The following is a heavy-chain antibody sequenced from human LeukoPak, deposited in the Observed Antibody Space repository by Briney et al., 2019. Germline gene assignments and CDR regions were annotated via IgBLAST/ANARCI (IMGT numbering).Heavy chain of an antibody. CDR3: ARDLNDYVWGSYRTTNWFDP. CDR2: IYYSGST. D-gene: IGHD3-16*02. CDR1: GGSISSGGYY. V-gene: IGHV4-31*03. J-gene: IGHJ5*02. Sequence: SETLSLTCTVSGGSISSGGYYWSWIRQHPGKGLEWIGYIYYSGSTYYNPSLKSRVTISVDTSKNQFSLKLSSVTAADTAVYYCARDLNDYVWGSYRTTNWFDPWGQGTLVTVSS.